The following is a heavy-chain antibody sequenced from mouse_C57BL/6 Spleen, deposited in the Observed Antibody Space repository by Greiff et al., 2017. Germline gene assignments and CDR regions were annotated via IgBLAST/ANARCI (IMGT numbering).Heavy chain of an antibody. CDR3: TAGGTYLDY. Sequence: DVKLQESGGGLVQPGGSMKLSCVASGFTFSNYWVNWVRQSPGKGLEWVAQIRLKSDNYATQYPESVKGRFTISRDDSKSSVYLQMNNLRAEDTGIYYCTAGGTYLDYWGQGTTLTVSS. J-gene: IGHJ2*01. D-gene: IGHD4-1*01. V-gene: IGHV6-3*01. CDR2: IRLKSDNYAT. CDR1: GFTFSNYW.